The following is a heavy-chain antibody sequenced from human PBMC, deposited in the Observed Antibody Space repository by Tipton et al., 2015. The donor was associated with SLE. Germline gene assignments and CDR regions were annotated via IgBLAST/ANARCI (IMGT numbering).Heavy chain of an antibody. D-gene: IGHD6-6*01. J-gene: IGHJ5*02. CDR1: GGSISSSSYY. V-gene: IGHV4-39*07. CDR3: ARGQANMAARRGKNNWFDP. Sequence: TLSLTCTVSGGSISSSSYYWGWIRQPPGKGLEWIGSIYYSGSTYYNPSLKSRVTIPVDTSKNQFSLKLSSVTAADTAVYYCARGQANMAARRGKNNWFDPWGQGTLVTVSS. CDR2: IYYSGST.